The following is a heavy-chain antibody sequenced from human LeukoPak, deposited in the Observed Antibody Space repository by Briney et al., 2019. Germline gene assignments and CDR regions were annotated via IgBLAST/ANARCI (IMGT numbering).Heavy chain of an antibody. CDR1: GFTFSRYW. D-gene: IGHD3-16*01. J-gene: IGHJ4*02. Sequence: GGSLRLSCAASGFTFSRYWMHWVHQAPGKGLVWISRINPEETTTNYADSVRGRFTISRDNAKNKMYMEMNSVRTEDTAVYYCARGGLEPVDYWGQGSLVTVSS. V-gene: IGHV3-74*01. CDR2: INPEETTT. CDR3: ARGGLEPVDY.